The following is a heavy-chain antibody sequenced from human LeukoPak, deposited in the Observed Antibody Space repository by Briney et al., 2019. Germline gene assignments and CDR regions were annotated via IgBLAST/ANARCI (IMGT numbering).Heavy chain of an antibody. D-gene: IGHD3-22*01. CDR3: AREQKAYYYDSSGYYSNWFDP. CDR2: IYYSGST. Sequence: PSETLSLTCTVSGGSISSYYWSWIRQPPGKGLEWIGYIYYSGSTNYNPSLKSRVTISVDTSKNQFSLKLSSVTAADTAVYYCAREQKAYYYDSSGYYSNWFDPWGQGTLVTVSS. J-gene: IGHJ5*02. V-gene: IGHV4-59*01. CDR1: GGSISSYY.